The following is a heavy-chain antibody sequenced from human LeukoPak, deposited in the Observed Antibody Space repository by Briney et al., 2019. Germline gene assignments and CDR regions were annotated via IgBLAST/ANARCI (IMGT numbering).Heavy chain of an antibody. CDR2: ISSSSSYI. CDR1: GFTFSSYS. CDR3: ARLAGYSSSWAFDY. Sequence: GGSLRLSCAASGFTFSSYSMNWVRQAPGKGLEWVSSISSSSSYIYYADSVKGRFTISRDNAKNSLYLQMNSLRAEGTAVYYCARLAGYSSSWAFDYWGQGTLVTVSS. J-gene: IGHJ4*02. V-gene: IGHV3-21*01. D-gene: IGHD6-13*01.